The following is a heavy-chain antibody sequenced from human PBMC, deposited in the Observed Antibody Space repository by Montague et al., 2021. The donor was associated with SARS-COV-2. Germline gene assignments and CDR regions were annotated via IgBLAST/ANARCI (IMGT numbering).Heavy chain of an antibody. Sequence: SETLSLTCTVSGGSISSSSYYWGWIRQPPGKGLEWIGSIYYSGSTYYSPSLKSRVTISVDTSKNQFSLKLSSVTAADTAVYYCARLRSSSNWYFDLWGRGTLVTVS. CDR3: ARLRSSSNWYFDL. V-gene: IGHV4-39*07. CDR2: IYYSGST. D-gene: IGHD6-6*01. CDR1: GGSISSSSYY. J-gene: IGHJ2*01.